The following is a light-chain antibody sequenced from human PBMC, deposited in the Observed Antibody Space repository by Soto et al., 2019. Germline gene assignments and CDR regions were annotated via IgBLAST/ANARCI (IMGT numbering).Light chain of an antibody. V-gene: IGKV3-11*01. CDR3: QQRTDWPPVYT. Sequence: EIVLTQSPVTLSLSPGDRATLSCRPSQSVSSFLAWYQQKPGQPPRLLIYDVSNRAAGIPARFSGSGSGTDFTLTISSLEPEDFAVYYCQQRTDWPPVYTFGLGTKLEIK. J-gene: IGKJ2*01. CDR1: QSVSSF. CDR2: DVS.